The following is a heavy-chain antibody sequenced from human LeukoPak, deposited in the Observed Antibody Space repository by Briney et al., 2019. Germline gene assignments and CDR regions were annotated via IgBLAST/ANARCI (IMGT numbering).Heavy chain of an antibody. D-gene: IGHD1-26*01. V-gene: IGHV1-18*01. J-gene: IGHJ5*02. CDR3: ARDQGGGQNYNWFDP. Sequence: GASVKVSCKASGYTFTSYGISWVRQAPGQGLEWMGWISAYNGNTNYAQKLQGRVTMTTDTSTSTAYMELRGLRSDDTAVYYCARDQGGGQNYNWFDPWGQGTLVTVSS. CDR2: ISAYNGNT. CDR1: GYTFTSYG.